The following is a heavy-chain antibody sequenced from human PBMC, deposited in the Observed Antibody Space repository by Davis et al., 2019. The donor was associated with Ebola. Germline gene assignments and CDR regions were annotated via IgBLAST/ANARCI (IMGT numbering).Heavy chain of an antibody. J-gene: IGHJ4*02. Sequence: GGSLRLSCKGSGYSFTSYWIGWVRQLPGKGLEWMGTIYPEDSDTRYSPSFQGQVTISADKSISTAYLQWSSLKASDTAMYYCARQPIYSSSWMFDSWGQGTLVTVSS. CDR1: GYSFTSYW. D-gene: IGHD6-13*01. CDR3: ARQPIYSSSWMFDS. CDR2: IYPEDSDT. V-gene: IGHV5-51*01.